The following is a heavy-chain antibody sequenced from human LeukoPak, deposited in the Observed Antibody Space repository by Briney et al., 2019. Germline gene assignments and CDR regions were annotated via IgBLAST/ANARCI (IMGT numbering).Heavy chain of an antibody. V-gene: IGHV1-2*02. CDR1: GYTFTGYY. Sequence: GSVKVSCKASGYTFTGYYMHWVRQAPGQGLEWMGWINPNSGGTNYAQKFQGRVTMTRDTSISTAYMELSRLRSDDTAVYYCARDPQPYYYGSGSYQGGFDYWGQGTLVTVSS. CDR3: ARDPQPYYYGSGSYQGGFDY. J-gene: IGHJ4*02. CDR2: INPNSGGT. D-gene: IGHD3-10*01.